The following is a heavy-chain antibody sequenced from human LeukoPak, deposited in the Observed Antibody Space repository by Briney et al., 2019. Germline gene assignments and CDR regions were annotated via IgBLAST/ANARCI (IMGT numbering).Heavy chain of an antibody. CDR3: ARGQRRLQDY. Sequence: SETLSLTCTVSGGSVSSDSYFWTWIRQPPGKGLEWIGYIYYSGSTNYNPSLKSRVTISLDTSKSQVSLKLSSVTAADTAVYYCARGQRRLQDYWGQGTLVTVSS. CDR1: GGSVSSDSYF. CDR2: IYYSGST. J-gene: IGHJ4*02. V-gene: IGHV4-61*01.